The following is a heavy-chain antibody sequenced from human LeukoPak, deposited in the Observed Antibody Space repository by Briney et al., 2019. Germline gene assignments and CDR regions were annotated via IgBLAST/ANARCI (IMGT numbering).Heavy chain of an antibody. J-gene: IGHJ6*02. CDR1: GGSFSGYY. D-gene: IGHD2-2*01. CDR3: ARGLGYCSSTSCSYYYYYGMDV. Sequence: SETLSLTCAVYGGSFSGYYWSWIRQPPGKGLEWIGEINHSGSTNYNPSLKSRVTISVDTSKNQFSLKPSSVTAADTAVYYCARGLGYCSSTSCSYYYYYGMDVWGQGTTVTVSS. CDR2: INHSGST. V-gene: IGHV4-34*01.